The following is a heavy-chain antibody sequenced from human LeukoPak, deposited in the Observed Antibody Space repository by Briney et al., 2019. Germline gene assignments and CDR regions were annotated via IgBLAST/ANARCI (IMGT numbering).Heavy chain of an antibody. Sequence: ISGSGGSTYYADSVKGRFTISRDNSKNTLYLQMNSLRAEDTAVYYCVTTVADYYYYMDVWGKGTTVTVSS. CDR3: VTTVADYYYYMDV. D-gene: IGHD6-19*01. V-gene: IGHV3-23*01. CDR2: ISGSGGST. J-gene: IGHJ6*03.